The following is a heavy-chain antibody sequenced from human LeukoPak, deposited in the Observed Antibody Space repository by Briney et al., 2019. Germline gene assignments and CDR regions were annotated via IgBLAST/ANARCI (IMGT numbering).Heavy chain of an antibody. CDR1: GFSLTSSPMG. J-gene: IGHJ3*01. Sequence: SGPTLVKPTETLTLTCTFSGFSLTSSPMGVGWIRQPPGKALEWLALIYWDDDKRYRPSLQSRLTITKDTSKNQVVLTMTNMDPVDTATYFCAHGLDFVGSWHSGTFDFWGRGTMVTVSS. CDR2: IYWDDDK. D-gene: IGHD6-13*01. V-gene: IGHV2-5*02. CDR3: AHGLDFVGSWHSGTFDF.